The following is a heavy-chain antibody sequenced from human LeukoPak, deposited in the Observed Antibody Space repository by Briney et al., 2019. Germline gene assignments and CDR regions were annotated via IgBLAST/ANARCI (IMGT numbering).Heavy chain of an antibody. D-gene: IGHD1-14*01. CDR2: IYYSGST. V-gene: IGHV4-39*01. Sequence: NSSETLSLTCTVSGGSISSSSYYWGWIRQPPGKGLEWIGSIYYSGSTYYNPSLKSRVTISVDTSKNQFSLKLSSVTAADTAVYYCADNKKAGYFDYWGQGTLVTVSS. CDR3: ADNKKAGYFDY. J-gene: IGHJ4*02. CDR1: GGSISSSSYY.